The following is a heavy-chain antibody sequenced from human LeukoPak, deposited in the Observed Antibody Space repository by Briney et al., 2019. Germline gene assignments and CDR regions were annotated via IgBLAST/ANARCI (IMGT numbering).Heavy chain of an antibody. Sequence: GGSLRLSCAASGFTFSSYGMHWVRQAPGKGLEWVAVIWYDGSNKYYADSVKGRFTISRDNSKNTLYLQMNSLRAEDTAVYYCARGSKKVVLRFLERQRGDWFDPWGQGTLVTVSS. CDR1: GFTFSSYG. CDR3: ARGSKKVVLRFLERQRGDWFDP. CDR2: IWYDGSNK. D-gene: IGHD3-3*01. V-gene: IGHV3-33*01. J-gene: IGHJ5*02.